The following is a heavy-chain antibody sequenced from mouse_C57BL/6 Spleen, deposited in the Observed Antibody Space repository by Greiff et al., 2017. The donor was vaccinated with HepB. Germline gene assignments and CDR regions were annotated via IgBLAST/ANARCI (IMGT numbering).Heavy chain of an antibody. CDR1: GFTFSSYA. CDR3: TRIDSSGSWFAY. CDR2: ISSGGDYI. J-gene: IGHJ3*01. V-gene: IGHV5-9-1*02. Sequence: EVKLVESGEGLVKPGGSLKLSCAASGFTFSSYAMSWVRQTPEKRLEWVAYISSGGDYIYYADTVKGRFTISRDNARNTLYLQMSSLKSEDTAMYYCTRIDSSGSWFAYWGQGTLVTVSA. D-gene: IGHD3-2*02.